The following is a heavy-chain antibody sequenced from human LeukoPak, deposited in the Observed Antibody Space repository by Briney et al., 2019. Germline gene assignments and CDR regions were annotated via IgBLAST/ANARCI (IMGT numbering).Heavy chain of an antibody. CDR2: IKQDGSEK. Sequence: GGSLRLSCAASGFTFSSYWMSWVPQAPGKGLEWVANIKQDGSEKYYVDSVKGRFTISRDNAKNSLYLQMNSLRAEDTAVYYCARVGANDAFDIWGQGTMVTVSS. V-gene: IGHV3-7*01. CDR1: GFTFSSYW. J-gene: IGHJ3*02. CDR3: ARVGANDAFDI. D-gene: IGHD1-26*01.